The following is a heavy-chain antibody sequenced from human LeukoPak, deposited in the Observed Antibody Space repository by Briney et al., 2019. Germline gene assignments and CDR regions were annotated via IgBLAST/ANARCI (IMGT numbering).Heavy chain of an antibody. CDR3: ARFIGSSGYHDY. Sequence: SDTLSLTCTVSSGSISGYYWSWIRQPPGKGLELIGYIYSTGITDYNPSLTSRVTISVDTSKNQFSLKLSSVTAADTAVYYCARFIGSSGYHDYWGHGTLVTVPS. D-gene: IGHD3-22*01. CDR1: SGSISGYY. J-gene: IGHJ4*01. CDR2: IYSTGIT. V-gene: IGHV4-59*07.